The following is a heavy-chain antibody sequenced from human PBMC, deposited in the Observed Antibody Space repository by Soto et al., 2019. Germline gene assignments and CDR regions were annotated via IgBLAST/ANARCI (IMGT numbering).Heavy chain of an antibody. J-gene: IGHJ5*01. CDR1: GYTFTDDA. Sequence: QVQLVQSGAEVKKPGASVKVSCKASGYTFTDDAMHWLRQAPGQGLEWMGWINPNSGGTNYAQRFQGRVTVTNDTSMSTTYMELSSLGSDDTAVYYCARGDYDRSGNYNAGWFASWGQGTLVTVSS. CDR2: INPNSGGT. D-gene: IGHD3-22*01. V-gene: IGHV1-2*02. CDR3: ARGDYDRSGNYNAGWFAS.